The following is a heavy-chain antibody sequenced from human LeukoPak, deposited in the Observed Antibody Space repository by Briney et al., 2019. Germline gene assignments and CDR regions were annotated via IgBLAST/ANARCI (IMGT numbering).Heavy chain of an antibody. Sequence: ASVKVSCTASGYTSTVSDMGWVRHAPGQGLEWMGRSTPNSGGTNYAQKFPGRVTMTRDTSISTAYMELSRLRSDGTAVYYCARGYRSASGPGYWGQGTLVTVSS. D-gene: IGHD6-6*01. J-gene: IGHJ4*02. CDR1: GYTSTVSD. CDR3: ARGYRSASGPGY. CDR2: STPNSGGT. V-gene: IGHV1-2*06.